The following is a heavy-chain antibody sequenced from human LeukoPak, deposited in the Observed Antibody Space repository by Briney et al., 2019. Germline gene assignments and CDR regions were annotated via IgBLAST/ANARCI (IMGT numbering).Heavy chain of an antibody. D-gene: IGHD5-24*01. Sequence: PSETLSLTCTVSGGSISSYYWSWIRQPPGKGLEWIGYIYYSGSTNYNPSLKSRVTISVDTSKNQFSLKLSSVTAADTAVYYCARFGDNGYNYVAYWGQGTLVTVSS. J-gene: IGHJ4*02. CDR3: ARFGDNGYNYVAY. V-gene: IGHV4-59*12. CDR2: IYYSGST. CDR1: GGSISSYY.